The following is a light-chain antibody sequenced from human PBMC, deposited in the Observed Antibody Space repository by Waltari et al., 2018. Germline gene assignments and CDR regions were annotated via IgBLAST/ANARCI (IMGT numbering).Light chain of an antibody. V-gene: IGKV3-11*01. J-gene: IGKJ4*01. Sequence: EIVLTQSPATLSLSPGERATLPCRASQNINTYLAWYQQKPGQAPRLLIYDASSRATGIPARFSGSGSGTDFTLTISSLEPEDFAVYYCQQRSNWPPPTFGGGTKVDI. CDR1: QNINTY. CDR3: QQRSNWPPPT. CDR2: DAS.